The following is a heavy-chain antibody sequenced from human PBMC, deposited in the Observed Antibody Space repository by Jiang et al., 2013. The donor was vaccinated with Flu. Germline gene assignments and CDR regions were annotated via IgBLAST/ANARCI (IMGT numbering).Heavy chain of an antibody. D-gene: IGHD4-17*01. CDR2: INPNNGIP. J-gene: IGHJ1*01. CDR3: ARRSPTDI. CDR1: GYSFTSYT. V-gene: IGHV7-4-1*02. Sequence: VQSGSELKKTGASVIISCKASGYSFTSYTMNWVRQAPGQGLEWMGWINPNNGIPTYAQDFTGRFVFSLDISVSTAYLQISSLKAEDTAVYYCARRSPTDIWGQDPGTVSS.